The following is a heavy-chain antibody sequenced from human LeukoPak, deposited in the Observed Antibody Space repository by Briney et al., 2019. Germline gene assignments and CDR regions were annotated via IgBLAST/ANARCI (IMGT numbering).Heavy chain of an antibody. CDR2: ISTSSSTI. CDR1: GFTFSDYT. D-gene: IGHD5-18*01. CDR3: ARIPSGYTLGYGYYYYMDV. V-gene: IGHV3-48*04. Sequence: GGSLRLSCEVSGFTFSDYTMTWVRQAPGKGLEWVSYISTSSSTIYYADSVKGRFTISRDNTKNSLYLQMNSLRAEGTAVYYCARIPSGYTLGYGYYYYMDVWGKGATVTVSS. J-gene: IGHJ6*03.